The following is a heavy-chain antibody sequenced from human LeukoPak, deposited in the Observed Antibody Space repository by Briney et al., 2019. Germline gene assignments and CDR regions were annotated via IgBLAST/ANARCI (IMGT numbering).Heavy chain of an antibody. J-gene: IGHJ4*02. V-gene: IGHV3-23*01. CDR1: GFTFSSCA. CDR2: ISGSGGST. D-gene: IGHD3-10*01. Sequence: AGGSLRLSCAASGFTFSSCAMSWVRQAPGKGLEWVSAISGSGGSTYYADSVKGRFTISRDNSKNTLYLQMNSLRAEDTAVYYCAKPHYGSGSYYNPSDYWGQGTLVTVSS. CDR3: AKPHYGSGSYYNPSDY.